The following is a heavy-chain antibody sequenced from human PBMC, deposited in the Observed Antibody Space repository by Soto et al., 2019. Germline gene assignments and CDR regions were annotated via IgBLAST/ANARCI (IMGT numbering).Heavy chain of an antibody. CDR1: GFNFSTYG. CDR2: ISSKGSYI. Sequence: DVQVVESGGGLVKPGGSLRLSCAASGFNFSTYGMNWVRQAPGKGLEWVSSISSKGSYIYYTPSVKGRFTISRDNAKNSVYLQMNSLRAEDTAVYYCGRDRSHYAGVGKIDPWGQGTLVAVSS. J-gene: IGHJ5*02. D-gene: IGHD3-10*01. V-gene: IGHV3-21*02. CDR3: GRDRSHYAGVGKIDP.